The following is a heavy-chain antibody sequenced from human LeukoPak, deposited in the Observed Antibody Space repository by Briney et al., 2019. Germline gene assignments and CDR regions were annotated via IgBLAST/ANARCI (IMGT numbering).Heavy chain of an antibody. J-gene: IGHJ5*02. CDR2: IYNSGST. CDR3: ARDELLHRTWFDP. CDR1: GYSISSGYY. V-gene: IGHV4-38-2*02. D-gene: IGHD3-22*01. Sequence: PSETLSLTCTVSGYSISSGYYWGWIRQSPGKGLEWIGSIYNSGSTYYNPSLKSRITISVGTSKNQFSLRLRSVTAADTAFYYCARDELLHRTWFDPWGQGTLVTVSS.